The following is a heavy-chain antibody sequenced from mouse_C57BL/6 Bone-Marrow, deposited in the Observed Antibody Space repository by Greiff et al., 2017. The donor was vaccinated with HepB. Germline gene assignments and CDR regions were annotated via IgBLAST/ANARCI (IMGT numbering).Heavy chain of an antibody. CDR2: IDPENGDT. CDR3: TTWNRYFDY. D-gene: IGHD2-14*01. Sequence: EVQLQQSGAELVRPGASVKLSCTASGFNIKDDYMHWVKQRPEQGLEWIGWIDPENGDTEYASKFQGKATITADTSSNTAYLQLSSLTSEDTAVYYCTTWNRYFDYWGQGTTLTVSS. CDR1: GFNIKDDY. J-gene: IGHJ2*01. V-gene: IGHV14-4*01.